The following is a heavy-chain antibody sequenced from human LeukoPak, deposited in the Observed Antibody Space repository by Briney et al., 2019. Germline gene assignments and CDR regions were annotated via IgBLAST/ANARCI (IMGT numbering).Heavy chain of an antibody. D-gene: IGHD3-22*01. Sequence: GASVKLSCKASGGTFSSYAISWVRQAPGQGLEWMGGIIPIFGTANYAQKFQGRVTITADESTSTAYMELSSLRSEDTAVYYCASLLTYYYDSGDLGHWGQGTLVTVSS. CDR2: IIPIFGTA. CDR3: ASLLTYYYDSGDLGH. V-gene: IGHV1-69*13. J-gene: IGHJ4*02. CDR1: GGTFSSYA.